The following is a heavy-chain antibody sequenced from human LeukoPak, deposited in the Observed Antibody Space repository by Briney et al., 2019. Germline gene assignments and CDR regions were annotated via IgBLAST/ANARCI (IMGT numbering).Heavy chain of an antibody. CDR3: ARAAAGPYYYYGMDV. V-gene: IGHV3-33*08. J-gene: IGHJ6*02. D-gene: IGHD6-13*01. CDR2: IWYDGSNK. Sequence: PGGSLRLSCAASGFTFSSYGMHWVRQAPGKGLEWVAVIWYDGSNKYYADSVKGRFTISGDNSKNTLYLQMNSLRAEDTAVYYCARAAAGPYYYYGMDVWGQGTTVTVSS. CDR1: GFTFSSYG.